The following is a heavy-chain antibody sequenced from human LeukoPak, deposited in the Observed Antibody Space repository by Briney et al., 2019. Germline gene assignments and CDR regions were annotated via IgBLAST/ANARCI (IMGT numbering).Heavy chain of an antibody. CDR2: ISGSGGST. D-gene: IGHD3-3*01. CDR1: GFTFSSYA. J-gene: IGHJ4*02. CDR3: AKDSTIFGVANGPLDY. Sequence: GGSLRLSCAASGFTFSSYAMSWVRQAPGKGLEWVSAISGSGGSTYYADSVKGRFTISRDNSKNTLYLQMNSLRAEDTAVYYCAKDSTIFGVANGPLDYWGQGTLVTVSS. V-gene: IGHV3-23*01.